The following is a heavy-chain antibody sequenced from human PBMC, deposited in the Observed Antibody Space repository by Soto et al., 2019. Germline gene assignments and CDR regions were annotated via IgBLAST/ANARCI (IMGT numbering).Heavy chain of an antibody. V-gene: IGHV1-18*04. CDR2: ISAYNGNT. J-gene: IGHJ6*02. Sequence: ASVKVSCKASCYTFTSYGISWVRQAPGQGLEWMGWISAYNGNTNYAQKLQGRVTMTTDTSTSTAYMELRSLRSDDTAVYYCARDPASGDFWSGPRSEDYYYYGMDVWGQGTTVTV. CDR1: CYTFTSYG. CDR3: ARDPASGDFWSGPRSEDYYYYGMDV. D-gene: IGHD3-3*01.